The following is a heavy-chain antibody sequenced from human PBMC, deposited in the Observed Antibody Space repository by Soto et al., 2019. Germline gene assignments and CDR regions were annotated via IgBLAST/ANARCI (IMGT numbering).Heavy chain of an antibody. CDR2: IMPFFYIA. CDR3: AREDRDRESALVPADTGGMDA. J-gene: IGHJ6*02. Sequence: QVQLVQSGAEVKKPGSSVKVSCKASGGTFSRHSITWVRQAPGHGREWMGVIMPFFYIASYAEKLQGRVTIHAEKSTSTAYMEMSSLRSEDTAVYYGAREDRDRESALVPADTGGMDAWGPGTTVTVSS. V-gene: IGHV1-69*08. CDR1: GGTFSRHS. D-gene: IGHD2-2*01.